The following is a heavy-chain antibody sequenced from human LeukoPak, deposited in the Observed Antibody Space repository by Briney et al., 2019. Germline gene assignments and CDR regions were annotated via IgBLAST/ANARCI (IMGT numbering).Heavy chain of an antibody. V-gene: IGHV3-11*01. J-gene: IGHJ4*02. Sequence: GGSLRLSCAASGFTFSDYYMSWIRQAPGKGLEWVSYISSSGSTIYYADSVKGRFTISRDNAKNSLYLQMNSLRAEDTAFYYWGGRYSSVFFLDCGGQETLVTVS. D-gene: IGHD2-15*01. CDR2: ISSSGSTI. CDR3: GGRYSSVFFLDC. CDR1: GFTFSDYY.